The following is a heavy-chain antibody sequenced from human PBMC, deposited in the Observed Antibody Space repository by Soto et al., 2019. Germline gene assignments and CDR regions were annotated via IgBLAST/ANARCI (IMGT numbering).Heavy chain of an antibody. CDR2: INAGNGNT. V-gene: IGHV1-3*01. CDR3: ASPMYSSGWSDAFDI. CDR1: GSTFTSYA. J-gene: IGHJ3*02. Sequence: GASVKVSCKASGSTFTSYAMHWVRQAPGQRLEWMGWINAGNGNTKYSQKFQGRVTITRDTSASTAYMELSSLRSEDTAVYYCASPMYSSGWSDAFDIWGQGTMVTVSS. D-gene: IGHD6-19*01.